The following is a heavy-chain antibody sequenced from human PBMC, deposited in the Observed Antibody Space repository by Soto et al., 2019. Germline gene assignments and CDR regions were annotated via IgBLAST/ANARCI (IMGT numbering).Heavy chain of an antibody. J-gene: IGHJ4*02. CDR1: GGSISSSSYY. CDR3: ARQTDSSDFDY. Sequence: SETLSLTCTVSGGSISSSSYYWGWIRQPPGKGLEWIGSIYYSGSTYYNPSLKSRVTISVDTSKNQFSLKLSSVTAADTAVYYCARQTDSSDFDYWGQGTLVTVSS. D-gene: IGHD6-25*01. V-gene: IGHV4-39*01. CDR2: IYYSGST.